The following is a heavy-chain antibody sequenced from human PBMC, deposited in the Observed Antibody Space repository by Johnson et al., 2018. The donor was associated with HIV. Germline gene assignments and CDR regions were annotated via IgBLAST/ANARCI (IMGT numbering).Heavy chain of an antibody. V-gene: IGHV3-30-3*01. J-gene: IGHJ3*02. Sequence: AAGGVTFSSHAMHWVRQAPGKGLDWVTVISYDGSNKYYADSVKGRFTISRDNSKNTLHLQMNSLRAEDTAVYYCARSVVVTAQSGIYAFDIWGQGTMVTVSS. CDR3: ARSVVVTAQSGIYAFDI. CDR2: ISYDGSNK. CDR1: GVTFSSHA. D-gene: IGHD2-21*02.